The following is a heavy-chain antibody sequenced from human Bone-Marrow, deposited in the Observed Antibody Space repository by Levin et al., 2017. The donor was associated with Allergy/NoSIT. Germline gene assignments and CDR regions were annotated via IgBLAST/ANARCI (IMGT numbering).Heavy chain of an antibody. Sequence: PSETLSLTCAVYGGSFSGYYWSWIRQPPGKGLEWIGEINHSGITNYNPSLKSRVTISVDTSKNQFSLKLSSVTAADTAVYYCARMGGYCSGGSCYSDAFDIWGQGTMVTVSS. CDR3: ARMGGYCSGGSCYSDAFDI. CDR1: GGSFSGYY. D-gene: IGHD2-15*01. V-gene: IGHV4-34*01. J-gene: IGHJ3*02. CDR2: INHSGIT.